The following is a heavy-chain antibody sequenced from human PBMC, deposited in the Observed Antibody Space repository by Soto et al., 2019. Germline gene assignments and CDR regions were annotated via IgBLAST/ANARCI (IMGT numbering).Heavy chain of an antibody. D-gene: IGHD2-2*01. CDR3: AKDDCSSTSCSIDY. V-gene: IGHV3-23*01. J-gene: IGHJ4*02. CDR2: ISGSGGST. CDR1: GFTFSSYA. Sequence: GGSLRLSCAASGFTFSSYAMSWVRQAPGKGLEWVSAISGSGGSTYYADSVKGRFTISRDNSKNTLYLQMNSLRAEDTAVYYCAKDDCSSTSCSIDYWGQGTLVTVS.